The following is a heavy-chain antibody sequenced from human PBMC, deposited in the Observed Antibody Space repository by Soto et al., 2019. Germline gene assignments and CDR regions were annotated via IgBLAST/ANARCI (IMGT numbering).Heavy chain of an antibody. CDR1: GYTFITIG. D-gene: IGHD3-10*01. CDR3: VRDLDASGSYYNDY. CDR2: ISPHKGNT. J-gene: IGHJ4*02. Sequence: GASVKVSCKASGYTFITIGISWVRQAPGQGLEWMGWISPHKGNTNYAQNFQGRVAMTTDTSTSTAYMELRSLRSDDTAVYYCVRDLDASGSYYNDYWGQGTLVTVSS. V-gene: IGHV1-18*01.